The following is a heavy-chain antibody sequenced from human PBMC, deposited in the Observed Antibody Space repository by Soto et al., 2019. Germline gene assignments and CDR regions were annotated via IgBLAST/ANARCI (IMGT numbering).Heavy chain of an antibody. Sequence: GGSLRLSCAASGFTFSNAWMNWVRQAPGKGLEWVGRIKSKTDGGTTDYAAPVKGRFTISRDDSKNTLYLQMNSLKTEDTAVYYCTTLPTVWGSYRYSQYWGQGTLVTVSS. CDR1: GFTFSNAW. D-gene: IGHD3-16*02. CDR2: IKSKTDGGTT. V-gene: IGHV3-15*07. J-gene: IGHJ4*02. CDR3: TTLPTVWGSYRYSQY.